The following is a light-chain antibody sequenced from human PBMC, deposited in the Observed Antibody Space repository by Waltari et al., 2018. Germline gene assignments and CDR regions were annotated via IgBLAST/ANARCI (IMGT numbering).Light chain of an antibody. J-gene: IGLJ1*01. V-gene: IGLV2-23*02. CDR3: CSYAGSGTYV. Sequence: QSALTQPASVSGTPGQSITISCTGPNRDVGNYNLVSWYQHHPGEAPKLMICEVIKRPSGVSNRFSGSKSGNTASLTISGLQAEDEADYYCCSYAGSGTYVFGTGTKVTVL. CDR2: EVI. CDR1: NRDVGNYNL.